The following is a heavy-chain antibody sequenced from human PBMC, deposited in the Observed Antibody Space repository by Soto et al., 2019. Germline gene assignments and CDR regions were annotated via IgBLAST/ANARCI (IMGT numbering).Heavy chain of an antibody. CDR2: ISSSGSTI. J-gene: IGHJ6*02. V-gene: IGHV3-48*03. CDR3: ARDHKGGYYYYGMDV. Sequence: EVQLVESGGGLVQPGGSLRLSCAASGFTFSSYETNWVRQAPGKGLEWVSYISSSGSTIYYADSVKGRFTISRDNAKNSLYLQMNSLRAEDTAVYYCARDHKGGYYYYGMDVWGQGTTVTVSS. CDR1: GFTFSSYE.